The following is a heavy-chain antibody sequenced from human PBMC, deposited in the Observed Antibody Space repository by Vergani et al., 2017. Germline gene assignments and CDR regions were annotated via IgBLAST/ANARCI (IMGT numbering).Heavy chain of an antibody. CDR1: GFTFSSYA. D-gene: IGHD6-19*01. V-gene: IGHV3-23*01. J-gene: IGHJ4*02. Sequence: EVQLLESGGGLVQPGGSLRLSCAASGFTFSSYAMSWVRQAPGKGLEWVSAISGSGGSTYYADSVKGRFTISRDNSKNTLYLQMNSLRAEDTAVYYCARDLSSGWYVTPYYFDYWGQGTLVTVSS. CDR2: ISGSGGST. CDR3: ARDLSSGWYVTPYYFDY.